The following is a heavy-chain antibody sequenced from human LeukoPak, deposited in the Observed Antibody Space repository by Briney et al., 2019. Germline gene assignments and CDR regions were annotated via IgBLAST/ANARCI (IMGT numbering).Heavy chain of an antibody. CDR3: ARLGNYYDSSGYYYYYFDY. D-gene: IGHD3-22*01. J-gene: IGHJ4*02. Sequence: PSETLSLTCTVSGGSISSYYWSWIRQPPGKGLEWIGYIYYSGSTNYNPSLKSRVTISVDTYKNQFSLKLCSVTAAATAVYYCARLGNYYDSSGYYYYYFDYWGQGTLVTVSS. CDR1: GGSISSYY. CDR2: IYYSGST. V-gene: IGHV4-59*08.